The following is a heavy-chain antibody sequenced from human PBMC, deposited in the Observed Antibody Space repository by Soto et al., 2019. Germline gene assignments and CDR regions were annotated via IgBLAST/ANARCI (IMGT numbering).Heavy chain of an antibody. V-gene: IGHV1-2*04. J-gene: IGHJ6*02. CDR2: INPNSGGT. CDR3: ARTSVSYYYGMDV. Sequence: ASVKVSCKASGYTFTGYYMHWLRQAPGQGLEWMGWINPNSGGTNYAQKCQGWGTMTRYTSISTAYMELSKLRSDDTAVYYCARTSVSYYYGMDVWGQGTTITVS. CDR1: GYTFTGYY.